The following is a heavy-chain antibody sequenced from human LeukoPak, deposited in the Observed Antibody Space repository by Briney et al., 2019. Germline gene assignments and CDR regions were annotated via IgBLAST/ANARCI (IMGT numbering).Heavy chain of an antibody. CDR2: IIPIFGTA. J-gene: IGHJ6*03. Sequence: SENVFCKASGRTFSSYAISWVRHAPGQGLEEMGRIIPIFGTANYAQKFQGRVTITADKSTSTAYMELSRLRSEDTAVYYCARDLTIFGVVKEYYYYYMDVWGKGTTVTVSS. CDR3: ARDLTIFGVVKEYYYYYMDV. CDR1: GRTFSSYA. D-gene: IGHD3-3*01. V-gene: IGHV1-69*06.